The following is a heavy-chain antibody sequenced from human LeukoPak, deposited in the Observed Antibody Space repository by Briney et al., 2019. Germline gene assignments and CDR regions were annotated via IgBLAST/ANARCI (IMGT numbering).Heavy chain of an antibody. Sequence: ASVKVSCKAAGYTFTSYGISWVRQAPGQGLEWMGWITIYNGNTDYAQKLLGRVTMTTDTSTSTVYMELRSLRSDDTAVYYCARAVGSGSYRFDPWGQGTLVTVSS. V-gene: IGHV1-18*01. CDR1: GYTFTSYG. J-gene: IGHJ5*02. CDR3: ARAVGSGSYRFDP. D-gene: IGHD3-10*01. CDR2: ITIYNGNT.